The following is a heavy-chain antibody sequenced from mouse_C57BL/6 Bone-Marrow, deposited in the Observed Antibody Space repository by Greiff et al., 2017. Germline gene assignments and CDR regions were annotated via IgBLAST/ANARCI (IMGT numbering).Heavy chain of an antibody. D-gene: IGHD1-1*01. CDR1: GFTFSSYA. Sequence: VMLVESGGGLVKPGGFLKPSCAASGFTFSSYAMSWVRQTPEKRLEWVTTISAGGSCTYYPYNVKGRFTISRDNAQNNLYLQMSHLKSEDTAMYYCAREDYGSSQFAYWGQGTLVTVSA. J-gene: IGHJ3*01. V-gene: IGHV5-4*01. CDR3: AREDYGSSQFAY. CDR2: ISAGGSCT.